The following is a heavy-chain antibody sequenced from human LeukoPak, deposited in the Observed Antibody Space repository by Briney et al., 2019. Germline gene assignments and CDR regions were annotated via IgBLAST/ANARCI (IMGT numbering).Heavy chain of an antibody. Sequence: ASVKVSCKASGYTFTGYYMDWVRQAPGQGLEWMGWINPNSGGTNYAKKFQGRVTMTRDTSISTAYMELSRLRSDDTAVYYCAREEGYCSGGNCYSVHVWGQGTLVTVSS. CDR1: GYTFTGYY. CDR2: INPNSGGT. V-gene: IGHV1-2*02. J-gene: IGHJ4*02. D-gene: IGHD2-15*01. CDR3: AREEGYCSGGNCYSVHV.